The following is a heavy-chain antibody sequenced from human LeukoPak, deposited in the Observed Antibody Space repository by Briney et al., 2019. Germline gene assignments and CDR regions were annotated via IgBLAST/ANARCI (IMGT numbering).Heavy chain of an antibody. J-gene: IGHJ5*02. CDR2: INPNSGGT. Sequence: GASVKVSCKASGYTFTGYYMHWVRQAPGQGLEWMGWINPNSGGTNYAQKFQGRVTMTRDTSISTAYMELSRLRSDDTAVYYCARAPHYYDSSGYFHWFDPWGQGTLVTVSS. D-gene: IGHD3-22*01. V-gene: IGHV1-2*02. CDR1: GYTFTGYY. CDR3: ARAPHYYDSSGYFHWFDP.